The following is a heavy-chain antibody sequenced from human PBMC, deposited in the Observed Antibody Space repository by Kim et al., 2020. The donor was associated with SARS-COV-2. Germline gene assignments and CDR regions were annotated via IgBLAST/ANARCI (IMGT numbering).Heavy chain of an antibody. V-gene: IGHV1-3*01. Sequence: ASVKVSCKASGYTFTSYAMHWVRQAPGQRLEWMGWINAGNGNTKYSQKFQGRVTITRDTSASTAYMELSSLRSEDTAVYYCARASNIVVVPAAIGGWFDPWGQGTLVTVSS. CDR2: INAGNGNT. D-gene: IGHD2-2*01. CDR3: ARASNIVVVPAAIGGWFDP. J-gene: IGHJ5*02. CDR1: GYTFTSYA.